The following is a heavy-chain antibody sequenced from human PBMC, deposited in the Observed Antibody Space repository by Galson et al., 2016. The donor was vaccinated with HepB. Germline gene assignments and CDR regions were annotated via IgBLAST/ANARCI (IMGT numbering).Heavy chain of an antibody. CDR2: ISQGGTT. J-gene: IGHJ2*01. D-gene: IGHD2-21*01. Sequence: SETLSLTCAVFGETFNGYYWTWIRQSPGKGLEWIGEISQGGTTNYNPSLKSRVTLLVDASKNQFSLEVTSVTAADTAVYFCARGKGRKGATSYRYWYYDVWGRGAPVTVSS. V-gene: IGHV4-34*01. CDR1: GETFNGYY. CDR3: ARGKGRKGATSYRYWYYDV.